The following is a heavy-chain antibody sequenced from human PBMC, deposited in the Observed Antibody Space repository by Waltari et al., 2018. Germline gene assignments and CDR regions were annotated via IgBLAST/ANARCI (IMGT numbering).Heavy chain of an antibody. CDR2: INPNSGGT. D-gene: IGHD3-3*01. CDR1: GYTFTGYY. Sequence: QVQLVQSGAEVKKPGASVKVSCKASGYTFTGYYMHWVRQAPGQGLEWMGWINPNSGGTNYAQKFQGRVTMTRETSISTAYMELSRLRSDDTAVYYCACVPRRFLEWLLPPLGYWGQGTLVTVSS. CDR3: ACVPRRFLEWLLPPLGY. J-gene: IGHJ4*02. V-gene: IGHV1-2*02.